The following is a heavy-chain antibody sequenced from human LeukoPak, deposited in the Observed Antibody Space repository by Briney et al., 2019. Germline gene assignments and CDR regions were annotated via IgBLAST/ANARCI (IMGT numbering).Heavy chain of an antibody. CDR1: GFTFSSYA. V-gene: IGHV3-30*04. CDR2: ISYDGSNK. Sequence: GGSLRLSCAASGFTFSSYAMHWVRQAPGKGLEWVAVISYDGSNKYYADSVKGRFTVSRDNSKNTLYLQMNSLRAEDTAVYYCARGGDIVVVPAAIVLDYWGQGTLVTVSS. J-gene: IGHJ4*02. D-gene: IGHD2-2*01. CDR3: ARGGDIVVVPAAIVLDY.